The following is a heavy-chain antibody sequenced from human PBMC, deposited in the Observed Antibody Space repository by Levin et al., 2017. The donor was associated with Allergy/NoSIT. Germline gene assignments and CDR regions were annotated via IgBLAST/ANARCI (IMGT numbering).Heavy chain of an antibody. CDR1: GYTFTSYD. J-gene: IGHJ6*02. CDR3: ARGQGMVRGVIITYSYYGMDV. D-gene: IGHD3-10*01. CDR2: MNPNSGNT. V-gene: IGHV1-8*01. Sequence: GESLKISCKASGYTFTSYDINWVRQATGQGLEWMGWMNPNSGNTGYAQKFQGRVTMTRNTSISTAYMELSSLRSEDTAVYYCARGQGMVRGVIITYSYYGMDVWGQGTTVTVSS.